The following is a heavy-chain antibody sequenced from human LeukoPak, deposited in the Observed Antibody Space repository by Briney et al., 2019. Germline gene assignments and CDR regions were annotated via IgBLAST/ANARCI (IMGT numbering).Heavy chain of an antibody. CDR2: IYYSGST. Sequence: SSETLSLTCTVSGGSISSYYWSWIRQPPGKGLEWIGYIYYSGSTNYNPSLKSRVTISVDTSKNRFSLKLSSVTAADTAVYYCAREQYSSSWYDYWGQGTLVTVSS. D-gene: IGHD6-13*01. CDR1: GGSISSYY. J-gene: IGHJ4*02. V-gene: IGHV4-59*01. CDR3: AREQYSSSWYDY.